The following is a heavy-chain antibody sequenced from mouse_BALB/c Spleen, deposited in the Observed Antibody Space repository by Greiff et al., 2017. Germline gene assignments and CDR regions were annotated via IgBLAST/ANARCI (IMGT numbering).Heavy chain of an antibody. CDR3: ADYYGSSYGGFAY. CDR1: GFTFSDYY. V-gene: IGHV5-4*02. J-gene: IGHJ3*01. D-gene: IGHD1-1*01. Sequence: EVHLVESGGGLVKPGGSLKLSCAASGFTFSDYYMYWVRQTPEKRLEWVATISDGGSYTYYPDSVKGRFTISRDNAKNTLYLQMSSLKSEDTAMYYCADYYGSSYGGFAYWGQGTLVTVSA. CDR2: ISDGGSYT.